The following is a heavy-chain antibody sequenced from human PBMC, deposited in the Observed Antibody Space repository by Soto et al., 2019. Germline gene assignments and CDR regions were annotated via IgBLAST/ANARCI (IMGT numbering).Heavy chain of an antibody. V-gene: IGHV3-48*01. Sequence: TGGSLRLSCAASGFTFSSYSMNWVRQAPGKGLEWVSYISSSSSTIYYADSVKGRFTISRDNAKNSLYLQMNSLRAEDTAVYYCARDESDKNIVATNPYDFDYWGQGTLVTVSS. CDR2: ISSSSSTI. CDR3: ARDESDKNIVATNPYDFDY. CDR1: GFTFSSYS. J-gene: IGHJ4*02. D-gene: IGHD5-12*01.